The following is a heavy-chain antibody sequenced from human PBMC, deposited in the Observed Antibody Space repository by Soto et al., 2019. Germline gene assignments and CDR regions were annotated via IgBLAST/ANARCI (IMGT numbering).Heavy chain of an antibody. V-gene: IGHV1-46*03. CDR2: INPSGGST. CDR1: GYTFTSYY. Sequence: QVQLVQSGAEVKKPGASVKVSCKASGYTFTSYYMHWVRQAPGQGLEWMGIINPSGGSTSYAQKFQGRVTMTRDTSTSTVYMELSSLRSEDTAVYYCARATEPYSSSWYALDYWGQGTLVTVSS. D-gene: IGHD6-13*01. CDR3: ARATEPYSSSWYALDY. J-gene: IGHJ4*02.